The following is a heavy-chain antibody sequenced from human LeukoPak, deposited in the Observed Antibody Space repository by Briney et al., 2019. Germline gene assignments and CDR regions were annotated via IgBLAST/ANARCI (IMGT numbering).Heavy chain of an antibody. Sequence: GGSLRLSCAASGFTFSSYGMHWVRQAPGKGLEWVAFIRYDGSKKYYADSVKGRFTISRDNSKNTLYLQMKSLRAEDTAVYYCARERNLEIAVAGTIFNYWGQGALVTVSS. CDR3: ARERNLEIAVAGTIFNY. CDR2: IRYDGSKK. J-gene: IGHJ4*02. V-gene: IGHV3-30*02. D-gene: IGHD6-19*01. CDR1: GFTFSSYG.